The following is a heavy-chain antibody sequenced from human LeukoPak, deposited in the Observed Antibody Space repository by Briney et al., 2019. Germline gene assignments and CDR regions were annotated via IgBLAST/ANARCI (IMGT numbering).Heavy chain of an antibody. CDR2: IKQDGSEK. Sequence: PGGSLRLSCAASGFTFSNYWMIWVRQAPGKGLEWVANIKQDGSEKFYVDSVKGRLTISRDNAKNSLYLQMNSLRVEDTAVYYCARVQGSSGPGIFEYWGQGTLVTVSS. J-gene: IGHJ4*02. CDR1: GFTFSNYW. CDR3: ARVQGSSGPGIFEY. V-gene: IGHV3-7*01. D-gene: IGHD6-19*01.